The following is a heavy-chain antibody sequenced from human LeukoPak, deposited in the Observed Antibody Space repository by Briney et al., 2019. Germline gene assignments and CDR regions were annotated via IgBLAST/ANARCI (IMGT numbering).Heavy chain of an antibody. CDR2: IYYSGST. CDR3: ASLSIAAAGSLYWFDP. J-gene: IGHJ5*02. V-gene: IGHV4-39*07. CDR1: GGSISSSSYY. Sequence: SETLSLTCTVSGGSISSSSYYWGWIRQPPGKGLEWIGSIYYSGSTYYNPSLKSRVTISVDTSKNQFSLKLSSVTAADTAVYYCASLSIAAAGSLYWFDPWGQGTLVTVSS. D-gene: IGHD6-13*01.